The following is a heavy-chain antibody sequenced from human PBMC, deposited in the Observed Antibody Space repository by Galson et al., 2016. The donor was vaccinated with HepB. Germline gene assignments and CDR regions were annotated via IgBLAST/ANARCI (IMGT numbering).Heavy chain of an antibody. V-gene: IGHV3-7*02. J-gene: IGHJ4*02. Sequence: SLRLSCAASGFTFSRNWMTWVRQAPGKGLEWVANIKQDGSEKNYVDSVKGRFTISRDNTKNSLFLQMSSLRAEDTAVYFCETGSSGIWHPYYFDYWGQGTLVPVSS. CDR1: GFTFSRNW. D-gene: IGHD6-25*01. CDR2: IKQDGSEK. CDR3: ETGSSGIWHPYYFDY.